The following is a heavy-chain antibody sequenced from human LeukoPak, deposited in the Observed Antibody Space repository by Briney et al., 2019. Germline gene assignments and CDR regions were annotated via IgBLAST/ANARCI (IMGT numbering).Heavy chain of an antibody. Sequence: GGSLRLSCAASGFTFSSYGMHWVRQAPGKGLEWVAVIWYDGSNKYYADSVKGRFTISRDDSKNTLYLQMNSLRAEDTAVYYCARAEGYYDSSGNDAFDIWGQGTMVTVSS. CDR3: ARAEGYYDSSGNDAFDI. V-gene: IGHV3-33*01. J-gene: IGHJ3*02. CDR2: IWYDGSNK. CDR1: GFTFSSYG. D-gene: IGHD3-22*01.